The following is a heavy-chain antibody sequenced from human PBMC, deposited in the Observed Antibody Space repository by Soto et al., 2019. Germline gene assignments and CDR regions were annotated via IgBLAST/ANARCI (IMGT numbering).Heavy chain of an antibody. D-gene: IGHD6-19*01. CDR1: GFTFSSYS. J-gene: IGHJ4*02. Sequence: PGGSLRLSCAASGFTFSSYSMNWVRQAPGKGLEWVSYISSSSSTIYYADSVKGRFTISRDNAKNSLYLQMNSLRAEDTAVYYCASDPSSSGWYRGYCGQGTLVTVSS. CDR3: ASDPSSSGWYRGY. CDR2: ISSSSSTI. V-gene: IGHV3-48*01.